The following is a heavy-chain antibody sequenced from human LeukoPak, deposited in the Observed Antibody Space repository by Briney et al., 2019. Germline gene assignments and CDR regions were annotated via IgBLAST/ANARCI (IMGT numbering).Heavy chain of an antibody. D-gene: IGHD3-10*01. Sequence: PGGSLRLSCTASGFTFGDYAMSWFCQAPGKGLEWVGFIRSKAYGGTTEYAASVKGRFTISRDDSKSIAYLQMNSLKTEDTAVYYCTRAVGDWRGLIRGYWGQGTLVTVSS. V-gene: IGHV3-49*03. CDR2: IRSKAYGGTT. J-gene: IGHJ4*02. CDR3: TRAVGDWRGLIRGY. CDR1: GFTFGDYA.